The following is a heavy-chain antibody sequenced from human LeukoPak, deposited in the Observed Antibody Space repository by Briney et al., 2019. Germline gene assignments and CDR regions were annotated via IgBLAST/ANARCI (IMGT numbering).Heavy chain of an antibody. CDR3: ARVRNVGATEDDAFDI. J-gene: IGHJ3*02. V-gene: IGHV1-2*02. CDR1: GGTFSSYA. CDR2: INPKSGGT. D-gene: IGHD1-26*01. Sequence: ASVKVSCKASGGTFSSYAISWVRQAPGQGLEWMGWINPKSGGTNYAQKFQGRVTMTRDTSISTAYMELSRLRSDDTAVYYCARVRNVGATEDDAFDIWGQGTMVTVSS.